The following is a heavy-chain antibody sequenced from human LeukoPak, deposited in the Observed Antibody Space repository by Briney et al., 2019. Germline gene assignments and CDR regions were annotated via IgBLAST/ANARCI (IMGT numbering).Heavy chain of an antibody. CDR1: GFTVSSNY. J-gene: IGHJ4*02. V-gene: IGHV3-66*01. D-gene: IGHD3-22*01. CDR3: ATDRDYYDSSGYYGRLYYFDY. CDR2: IYSGGST. Sequence: GGSLRLSCAASGFTVSSNYMSWVRQAPGKGLEWVSVIYSGGSTYYADSVKGRFTISRDNSKNTLYLQMGSLRAEDTAVYYCATDRDYYDSSGYYGRLYYFDYWGQGTLVTVSS.